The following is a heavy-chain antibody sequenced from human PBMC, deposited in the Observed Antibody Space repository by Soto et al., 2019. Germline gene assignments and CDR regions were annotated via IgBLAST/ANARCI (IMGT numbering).Heavy chain of an antibody. Sequence: QVQLVQSGAEVKKPGSSVKVSCKASGGTFSSYAISWVRQAPGQGLEWMGGIIPIFGTANYAQKFQGRVTITADESTSTAYMELSSLRSEDTAVYYCARAPLIVRGVPRYYYGMDVWGQGTTVTVSS. CDR2: IIPIFGTA. J-gene: IGHJ6*02. V-gene: IGHV1-69*12. D-gene: IGHD3-10*01. CDR1: GGTFSSYA. CDR3: ARAPLIVRGVPRYYYGMDV.